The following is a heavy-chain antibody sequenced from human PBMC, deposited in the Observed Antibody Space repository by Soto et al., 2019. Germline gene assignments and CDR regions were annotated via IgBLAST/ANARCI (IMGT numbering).Heavy chain of an antibody. CDR3: ARDFAPYYDFWSGYYTFDP. CDR2: INSDGSST. J-gene: IGHJ5*02. CDR1: GFTFRSYW. Sequence: PGGSLSLSCAASGFTFRSYWMHWVRQAPGKGLVWVSRINSDGSSTSYADSVKGRFTISRDNAKNTLYLQMNSLRAEDTAVYYCARDFAPYYDFWSGYYTFDPWGQGTLVTVSS. V-gene: IGHV3-74*01. D-gene: IGHD3-3*01.